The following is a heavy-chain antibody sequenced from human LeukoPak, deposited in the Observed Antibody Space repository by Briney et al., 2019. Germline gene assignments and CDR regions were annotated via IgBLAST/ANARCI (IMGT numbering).Heavy chain of an antibody. V-gene: IGHV4-61*02. CDR2: IYTSGST. Sequence: PSETLSLTCTVSGGSISSGSYYWSWIRQPAGKGLEWIGRIYTSGSTNYNPSLKSRVTISVDTSKNQFSLKLSSVTAADTAVYYCARSGAAGTPRYIYYFDYWDQGTLVTVSS. CDR1: GGSISSGSYY. J-gene: IGHJ4*02. D-gene: IGHD6-13*01. CDR3: ARSGAAGTPRYIYYFDY.